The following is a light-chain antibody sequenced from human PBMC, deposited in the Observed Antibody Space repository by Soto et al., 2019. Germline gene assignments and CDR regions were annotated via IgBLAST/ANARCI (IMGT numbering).Light chain of an antibody. CDR3: AAWDDSLSANYV. CDR2: RNN. V-gene: IGLV1-47*01. CDR1: SSNIGSKY. Sequence: QSVLTQPPSASGTPGQRVTISCSGSSSNIGSKYVYWYQQLPGTAPKLLIYRNNQRPSGVPDRFSGSKSGTSASLAISGLRSEDEADYYCAAWDDSLSANYVFGTGTKLTVL. J-gene: IGLJ1*01.